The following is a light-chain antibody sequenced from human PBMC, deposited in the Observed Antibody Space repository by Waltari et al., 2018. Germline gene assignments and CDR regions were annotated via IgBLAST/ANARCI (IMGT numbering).Light chain of an antibody. Sequence: EIVLTQSPGTLSLSPGERATLSCRASQSVSRTLAWYQQKPGQGPKLLLYGASIRATGIPDRFTGSGSGTDFSLTISSLEPEDFAIYFCQHYVRLPATFGQGTKVEIK. CDR1: QSVSRT. J-gene: IGKJ1*01. CDR2: GAS. V-gene: IGKV3-20*01. CDR3: QHYVRLPAT.